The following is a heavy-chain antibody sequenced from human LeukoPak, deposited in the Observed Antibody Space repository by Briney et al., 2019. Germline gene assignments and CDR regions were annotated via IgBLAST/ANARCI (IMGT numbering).Heavy chain of an antibody. V-gene: IGHV1-24*01. CDR3: ATGKIIIVPFDY. CDR2: FDPEDGET. CDR1: GCTLTELS. D-gene: IGHD1-26*01. Sequence: ASVKVSCKVSGCTLTELSMHWVRRAPGKGLEWMGGFDPEDGETIYAQKFQGRVTMTEDTSTDTAYMELSSLRSEDTAVYYCATGKIIIVPFDYWGQGTLVTVSS. J-gene: IGHJ4*02.